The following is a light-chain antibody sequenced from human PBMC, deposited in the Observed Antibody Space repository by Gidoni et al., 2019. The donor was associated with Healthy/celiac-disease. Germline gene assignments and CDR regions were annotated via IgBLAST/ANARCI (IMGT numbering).Light chain of an antibody. J-gene: IGLJ3*02. V-gene: IGLV2-14*01. CDR3: SSYSSSSTPGV. CDR2: DVS. CDR1: SSDVGGYNY. Sequence: ALTQPASVSGSPGQSITISCTGTSSDVGGYNYVSWYQQHPGKAPKLMIYDVSNRPSGVSNRFSGSKSGNTASLTISGLQAEDEADYYCSSYSSSSTPGVFGGGTKLTVL.